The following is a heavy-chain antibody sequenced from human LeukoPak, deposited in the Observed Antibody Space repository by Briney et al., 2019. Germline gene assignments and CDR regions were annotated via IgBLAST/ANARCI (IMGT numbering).Heavy chain of an antibody. CDR1: GYSISSGYY. J-gene: IGHJ5*02. CDR2: IYHSGST. V-gene: IGHV4-38-2*01. Sequence: PSETLSLTCAVSGYSISSGYYWGWIRQPPGKGLEWIGSIYHSGSTYYNPSLKSRVTISVDTSKNQFSLKLSSVTAADTAVYYCARHGSIAAPWFDPWGQGTLVTVSS. CDR3: ARHGSIAAPWFDP. D-gene: IGHD6-6*01.